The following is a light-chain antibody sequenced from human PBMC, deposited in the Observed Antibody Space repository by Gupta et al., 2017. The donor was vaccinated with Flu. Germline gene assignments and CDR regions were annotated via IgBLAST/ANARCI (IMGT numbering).Light chain of an antibody. CDR1: QSVSNNY. Sequence: TLSLSPGERATLSCRASQSVSNNYLAWYQQKIGQAPRLLIQGASTRATGVPDRFSGGGSGTDFTLTISRLEPEDFAVFYCQQYGSPPYTFGQGTRLEIK. V-gene: IGKV3-20*01. J-gene: IGKJ2*01. CDR2: GAS. CDR3: QQYGSPPYT.